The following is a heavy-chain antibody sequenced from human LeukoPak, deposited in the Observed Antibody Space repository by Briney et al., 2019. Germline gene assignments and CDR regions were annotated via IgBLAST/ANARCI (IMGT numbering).Heavy chain of an antibody. CDR1: GGSLSSYY. CDR2: IYHRGRS. CDR3: ARQSDDLGYFQH. D-gene: IGHD3-16*01. Sequence: PAETLTLTCTVSGGSLSSYYWSWIRQPPGKGLEWIGYIYHRGRSKYNPSLQSRVTISVDTSRNQFTLRLSSVTAADTAVYYCARQSDDLGYFQHWGEGTPVSPSS. J-gene: IGHJ1*01. V-gene: IGHV4-59*08.